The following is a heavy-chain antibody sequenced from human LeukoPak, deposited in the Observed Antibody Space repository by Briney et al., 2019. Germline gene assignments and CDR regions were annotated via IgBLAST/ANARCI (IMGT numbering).Heavy chain of an antibody. Sequence: ASVTVSCTASGYTFTGYYMHWVRQAPGQGLEWMGWINPNSGGTNYAQKFQGRVTMTRDTSISTAYMERSRLRSDDTAVYYCATITYDFDYWGQGTLVTVSS. CDR1: GYTFTGYY. D-gene: IGHD1-20*01. V-gene: IGHV1-2*02. CDR3: ATITYDFDY. CDR2: INPNSGGT. J-gene: IGHJ4*02.